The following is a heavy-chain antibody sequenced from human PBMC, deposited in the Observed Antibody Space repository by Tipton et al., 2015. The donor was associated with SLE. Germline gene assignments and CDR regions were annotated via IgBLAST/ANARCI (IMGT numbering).Heavy chain of an antibody. CDR3: AGRGRRIY. D-gene: IGHD3-10*01. J-gene: IGHJ4*02. Sequence: TLSLTCTVSGDSISSSNYYWSWIRQPPGKALEWIGYIYYSGDTNYNPSLKSRVTFSVDTSKNQFSLKLSSVTAADTAAYYCAGRGRRIYWGQGTLVTVSS. V-gene: IGHV4-61*05. CDR1: GDSISSSNYY. CDR2: IYYSGDT.